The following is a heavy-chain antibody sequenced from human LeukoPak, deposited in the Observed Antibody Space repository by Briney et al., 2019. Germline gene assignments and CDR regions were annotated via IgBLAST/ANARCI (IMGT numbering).Heavy chain of an antibody. Sequence: GGSLRLSCAASGFSFSTYSMNWIRQAPGKGLEWVSGIGSSGDYTYYADSVKGRFTISRDNSKNTLFLQMSSLRVEDTAVYYCAKDLVGSNPHDYWGQGTLVTVSS. V-gene: IGHV3-23*01. D-gene: IGHD1-26*01. CDR2: IGSSGDYT. CDR3: AKDLVGSNPHDY. CDR1: GFSFSTYS. J-gene: IGHJ4*02.